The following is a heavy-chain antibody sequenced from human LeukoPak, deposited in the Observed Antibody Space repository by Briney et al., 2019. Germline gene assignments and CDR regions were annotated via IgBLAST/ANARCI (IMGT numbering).Heavy chain of an antibody. CDR2: IYTSGST. Sequence: PSETLSLTRTVSGGSISSYYWSWIRQPAGKGLEWIGRIYTSGSTNYNPSLKSRVTMSVATSKNQFSLKLSSVTAADTAVYYCARASIVVVPAAMQADDYYYMDVWGKGTTVTVSS. CDR1: GGSISSYY. CDR3: ARASIVVVPAAMQADDYYYMDV. V-gene: IGHV4-4*07. D-gene: IGHD2-2*01. J-gene: IGHJ6*03.